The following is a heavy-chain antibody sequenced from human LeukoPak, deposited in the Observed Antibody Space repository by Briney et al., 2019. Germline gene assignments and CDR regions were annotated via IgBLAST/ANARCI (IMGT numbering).Heavy chain of an antibody. CDR1: GGSFSGYY. CDR3: ARGNGSGWSFDY. CDR2: SNHSGST. Sequence: SETLSLTCAVYGGSFSGYYWSWIRQPPGKGLEWIGESNHSGSTNYNPSLKSRVTISVDTSKNQFSLKLSSVTAADAAVYYCARGNGSGWSFDYWGQGTLVTVSS. D-gene: IGHD6-19*01. J-gene: IGHJ4*02. V-gene: IGHV4-34*01.